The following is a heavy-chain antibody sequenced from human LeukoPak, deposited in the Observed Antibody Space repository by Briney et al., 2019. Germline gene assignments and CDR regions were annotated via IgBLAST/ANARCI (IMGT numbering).Heavy chain of an antibody. V-gene: IGHV3-30*02. Sequence: AGSLRLSCAASGFTFSAYGMHWVRQAPGKGLEWVAFIRYDGTYKTYADSVKGRFTSSRDNSKNTLFLQMNSLRAEDTAVYYCAKDAEPSYSSGWYDYLDSWGQGTLVTVSS. CDR2: IRYDGTYK. D-gene: IGHD6-19*01. CDR3: AKDAEPSYSSGWYDYLDS. CDR1: GFTFSAYG. J-gene: IGHJ4*02.